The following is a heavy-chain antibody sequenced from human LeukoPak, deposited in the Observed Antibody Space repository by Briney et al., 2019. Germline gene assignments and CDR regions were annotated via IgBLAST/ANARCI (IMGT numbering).Heavy chain of an antibody. Sequence: GGSLRLSCGASGFTFSTNAMSWVRQAPGKGVEGVSGVSDGGGGTFYAEAVRGGFTVSRENSKNTLYLRMNSLRAEDTPIYYCTKNQILDDSGSWYAFWGQGTLVTVSS. CDR1: GFTFSTNA. CDR3: TKNQILDDSGSWYAF. D-gene: IGHD6-13*01. J-gene: IGHJ4*02. V-gene: IGHV3-23*01. CDR2: VSDGGGGT.